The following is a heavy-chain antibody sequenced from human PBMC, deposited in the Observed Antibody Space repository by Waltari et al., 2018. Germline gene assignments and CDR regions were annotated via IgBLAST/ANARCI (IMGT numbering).Heavy chain of an antibody. D-gene: IGHD2-8*01. Sequence: VQLVQSGAEVKKPGASVKVSCKASGYTFTGYYMHWVRQAPGKGLEWGSAIRGSGVSTNYADSVKGRFTISRDNSKNTLYLQMNSLRAEDTAVYYCAKDGYCTNGVCYLNDYWGQGTLVTVSS. CDR2: IRGSGVST. CDR3: AKDGYCTNGVCYLNDY. CDR1: GYTFTGYY. V-gene: IGHV3-23*04. J-gene: IGHJ4*02.